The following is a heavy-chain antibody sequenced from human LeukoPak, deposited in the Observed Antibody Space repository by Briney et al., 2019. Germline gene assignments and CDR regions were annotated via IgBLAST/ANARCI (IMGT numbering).Heavy chain of an antibody. D-gene: IGHD2-2*01. J-gene: IGHJ5*02. CDR2: IIPIFCTA. CDR1: GGTFSSYA. V-gene: IGHV1-69*01. CDR3: ARAGEEYQLQAANWFDP. Sequence: SVKVSCKASGGTFSSYAISWVRQAPGQGLEWMGGIIPIFCTANYAQKFQGRVTITADESTSTAYMELSSLRSEDTAVYYCARAGEEYQLQAANWFDPWGQGTLVTVSS.